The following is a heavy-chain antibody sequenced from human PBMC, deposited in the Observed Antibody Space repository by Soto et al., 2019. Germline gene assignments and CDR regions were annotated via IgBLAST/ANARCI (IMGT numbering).Heavy chain of an antibody. CDR1: GGSFSGYY. V-gene: IGHV4-34*01. CDR2: INHSGST. D-gene: IGHD3-16*02. Sequence: KQSQTLSLTCAVYGGSFSGYYWSWIRQPPGKGLEWIGEINHSGSTNYNPSLKSRVTISVDTSKNQFSLKLSSVTAADTAVYYCARVADMITFGGVIVYDAFDIWGQGTMVTVSS. CDR3: ARVADMITFGGVIVYDAFDI. J-gene: IGHJ3*02.